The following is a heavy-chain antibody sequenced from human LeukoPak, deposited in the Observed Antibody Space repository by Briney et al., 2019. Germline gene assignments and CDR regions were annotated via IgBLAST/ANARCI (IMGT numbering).Heavy chain of an antibody. Sequence: GGPLRLSCEASGFTFSYHAMHWVRQAPGKGLEYVSAISANGGSTYYASSVKGRFTISRDNSKNMLYFQMDSLIPEDMGVYYCARRVADTDYLGMDVWGQGTTVTVS. CDR2: ISANGGST. V-gene: IGHV3-64*01. CDR3: ARRVADTDYLGMDV. CDR1: GFTFSYHA. J-gene: IGHJ6*02. D-gene: IGHD4-11*01.